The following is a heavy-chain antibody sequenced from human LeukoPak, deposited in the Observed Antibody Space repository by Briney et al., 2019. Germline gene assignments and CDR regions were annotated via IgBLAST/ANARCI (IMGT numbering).Heavy chain of an antibody. D-gene: IGHD3-22*01. CDR2: IYHSGST. V-gene: IGHV4-38-2*02. J-gene: IGHJ6*03. Sequence: PSETLSLTCTVSGYSIISGYYWGWIRQPPGKGLEWIGGIYHSGSTYYNPSIKSRVTISVDTSKNQFSLKLSSVTAADTAVYYCARSGLLDYYYYYYMDVWGKGTTVTVSS. CDR1: GYSIISGYY. CDR3: ARSGLLDYYYYYYMDV.